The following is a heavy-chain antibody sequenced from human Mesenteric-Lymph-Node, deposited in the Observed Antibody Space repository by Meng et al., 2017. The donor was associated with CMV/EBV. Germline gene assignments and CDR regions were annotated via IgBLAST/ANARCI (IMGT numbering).Heavy chain of an antibody. Sequence: SETLSLTCTVSGDSISSSSYHWGWVRQPPGKGLEWIAIISYSGSTYYNPSLKSRVTISVDTSKNQFSLKLSSVTAADTAVYYCARDRPEPNNWFDPWGQGTLVTVSS. CDR2: ISYSGST. CDR3: ARDRPEPNNWFDP. J-gene: IGHJ5*02. CDR1: GDSISSSSYH. D-gene: IGHD1-14*01. V-gene: IGHV4-39*07.